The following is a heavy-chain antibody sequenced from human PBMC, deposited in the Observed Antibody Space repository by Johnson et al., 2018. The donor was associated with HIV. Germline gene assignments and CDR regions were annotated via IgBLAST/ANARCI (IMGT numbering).Heavy chain of an antibody. D-gene: IGHD6-13*01. CDR2: ISYDGSNK. J-gene: IGHJ3*02. CDR1: GFTFSSYG. Sequence: QVQLVESGGGVVQPGRSLRLSCAASGFTFSSYGMHWVRQAPGKGLERLAVISYDGSNKYYADSVKGRFTISRANSKNTLYLQMNSLRAEDTALYYCAKDIEGSSWWTPHDPDDAFDIWGQGTMVTVSS. V-gene: IGHV3-30*18. CDR3: AKDIEGSSWWTPHDPDDAFDI.